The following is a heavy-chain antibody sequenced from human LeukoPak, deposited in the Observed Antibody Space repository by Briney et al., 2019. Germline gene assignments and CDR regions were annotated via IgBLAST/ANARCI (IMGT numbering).Heavy chain of an antibody. Sequence: GRSLRLSRTASGFTFGDYAMSWVRQAPGKGLEWVGFIRSKAYGGTTEYAASVKGRFAISRDDSKSIAYLQMNSLKTEDTAVYYCTRDRAVAGIFDYWGQGTLVTVSS. V-gene: IGHV3-49*04. CDR3: TRDRAVAGIFDY. CDR2: IRSKAYGGTT. D-gene: IGHD6-19*01. CDR1: GFTFGDYA. J-gene: IGHJ4*02.